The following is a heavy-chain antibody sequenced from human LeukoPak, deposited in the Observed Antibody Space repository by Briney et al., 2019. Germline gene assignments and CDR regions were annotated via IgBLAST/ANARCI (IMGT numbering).Heavy chain of an antibody. Sequence: GGSPRLSCAASGFTFSTYGMHWVRQAPGEGLEWVTFIRYDESRTFYADSVKGRFTISRDNSKSTLYLQMNSLRAEDTALYYCARDVRIGGYGHGYWGQGTLVTVSS. D-gene: IGHD5-18*01. J-gene: IGHJ4*02. V-gene: IGHV3-30*02. CDR3: ARDVRIGGYGHGY. CDR1: GFTFSTYG. CDR2: IRYDESRT.